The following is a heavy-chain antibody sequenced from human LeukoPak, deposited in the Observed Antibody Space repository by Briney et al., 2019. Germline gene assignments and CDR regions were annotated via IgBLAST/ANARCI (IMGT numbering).Heavy chain of an antibody. CDR3: ARTDRLNYFDY. CDR2: IYYSGST. V-gene: IGHV4-59*01. CDR1: GGSISSYY. Sequence: PSETLSLTCTVSGGSISSYYWSWIRQPPGKGLEWIGYIYYSGSTNYNPSLKSRVTISVDTSKNQFSPKLSSVTAADTAVYYCARTDRLNYFDYWGQGTLVTVSS. D-gene: IGHD2-8*01. J-gene: IGHJ4*02.